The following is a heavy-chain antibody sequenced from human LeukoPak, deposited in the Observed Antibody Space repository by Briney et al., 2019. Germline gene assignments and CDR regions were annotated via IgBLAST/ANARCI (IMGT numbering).Heavy chain of an antibody. CDR3: ARDPSNTSGYYVYFDY. CDR1: GYTLTELS. V-gene: IGHV1-24*01. CDR2: FDPEDGET. J-gene: IGHJ4*02. D-gene: IGHD2-2*01. Sequence: GASVKVSCKVSGYTLTELSVHWVRQAPGKGLEWMGGFDPEDGETIYAQKFQGRVTMTEDTSTDTAYMELSSLRSDDTALYYCARDPSNTSGYYVYFDYWGQGALVTVSS.